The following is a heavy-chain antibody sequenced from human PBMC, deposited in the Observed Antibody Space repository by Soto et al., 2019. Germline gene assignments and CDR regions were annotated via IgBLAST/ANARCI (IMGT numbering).Heavy chain of an antibody. CDR1: GGTFSSYA. CDR3: AGWYGSNSEGNWFDP. CDR2: IIPIFGTA. J-gene: IGHJ5*02. V-gene: IGHV1-69*01. Sequence: QVQLVQSGAEVKKPGSSVKVSCKASGGTFSSYAISWVRQAPGQGLEWMGGIIPIFGTANYAQKFQGRVTITAEESTSTACMELRSLRSEETAVYYCAGWYGSNSEGNWFDPWGQGTLFTVSS. D-gene: IGHD2-15*01.